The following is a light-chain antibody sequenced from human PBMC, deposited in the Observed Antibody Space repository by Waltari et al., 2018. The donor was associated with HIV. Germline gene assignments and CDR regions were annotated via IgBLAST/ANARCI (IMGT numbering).Light chain of an antibody. CDR1: SSDVGGYNY. V-gene: IGLV2-14*01. CDR3: SSYTTSSSTLP. J-gene: IGLJ2*01. Sequence: QSALTQPASVSGSPGQSITISCTGTSSDVGGYNYVSWYQQHPGKAPKLMIYEVRNRPSGVSNRFSGSKSGNTASLTISGLQAEDEADYYCSSYTTSSSTLPFGGGTKLTVL. CDR2: EVR.